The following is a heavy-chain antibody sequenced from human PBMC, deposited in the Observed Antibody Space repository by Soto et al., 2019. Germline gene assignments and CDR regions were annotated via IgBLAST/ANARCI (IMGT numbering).Heavy chain of an antibody. CDR2: IYVSGST. J-gene: IGHJ5*02. Sequence: SETLSLTCTVSGISISGYSWSWIRQPPGKGLEWIGDIYVSGSTNYNRSLRSRVTISVDRSKNQFSLKLSSVTAADTAVYYCARVPGPWGQGTLVTVSS. CDR1: GISISGYS. CDR3: ARVPGP. V-gene: IGHV4-59*12.